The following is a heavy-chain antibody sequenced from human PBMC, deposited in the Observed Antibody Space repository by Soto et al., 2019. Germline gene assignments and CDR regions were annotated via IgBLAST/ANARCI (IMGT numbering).Heavy chain of an antibody. CDR3: ASITGTRGEYYFDY. V-gene: IGHV3-53*04. D-gene: IGHD1-20*01. Sequence: EVQLVESGGGLVQPGGSLRLSCAASGFTVSSNYMSWVRQAPWKGLEWVSVIYSGGSTYYADSVKGRFTISRHNSKNTLYLQMNSLRAEDTAVYYCASITGTRGEYYFDYWGQGTLVTVSS. J-gene: IGHJ4*02. CDR2: IYSGGST. CDR1: GFTVSSNY.